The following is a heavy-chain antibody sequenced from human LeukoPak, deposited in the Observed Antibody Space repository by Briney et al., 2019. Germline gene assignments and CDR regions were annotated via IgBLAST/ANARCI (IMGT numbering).Heavy chain of an antibody. CDR2: IFPGDSDT. J-gene: IGHJ5*02. CDR1: GYSFTSYW. D-gene: IGHD3-3*01. Sequence: GEFLKISCKGSGYSFTSYWIGWVRQMPGKGLEWMGIIFPGDSDTRYSPSFQGQVTISADKSISTAYLQWSSLKASDTAMYYCARGLDDFWSGYYPGSWFDPWGQGTLVTVSS. CDR3: ARGLDDFWSGYYPGSWFDP. V-gene: IGHV5-51*01.